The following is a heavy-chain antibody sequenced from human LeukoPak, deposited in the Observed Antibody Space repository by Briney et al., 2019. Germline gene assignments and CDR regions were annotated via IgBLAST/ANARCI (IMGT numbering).Heavy chain of an antibody. CDR1: GFTFSSYA. J-gene: IGHJ4*02. CDR3: ARGTWFWSGYNFDY. D-gene: IGHD3-3*01. Sequence: GGSLRLSCAASGFTFSSYAMHWVRQAPGKGLEWVAVISYDGSNKYYADSVKGRVTISRDNSKNTLYLQMNSLRADDTAVYYCARGTWFWSGYNFDYWGQGTLVTVSS. V-gene: IGHV3-30*04. CDR2: ISYDGSNK.